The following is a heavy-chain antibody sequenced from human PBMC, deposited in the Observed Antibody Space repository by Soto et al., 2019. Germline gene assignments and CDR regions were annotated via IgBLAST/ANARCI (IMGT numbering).Heavy chain of an antibody. CDR1: GGSISSGGYY. J-gene: IGHJ5*01. CDR3: ARHSASWQWFDY. Sequence: QVQLQESGPGLVKPSQTLSLTCSVSGGSISSGGYYWSWIRQHPEKGLEWIGYIYYSGSTNYNPSLKSRVIMSVDTSPNRFSLALRSVTASDTAIYYCARHSASWQWFDYWGQGTLVTVSS. CDR2: IYYSGST. D-gene: IGHD1-26*01. V-gene: IGHV4-31*03.